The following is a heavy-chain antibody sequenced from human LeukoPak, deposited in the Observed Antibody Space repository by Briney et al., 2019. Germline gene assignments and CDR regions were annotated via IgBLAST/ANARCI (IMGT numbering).Heavy chain of an antibody. CDR2: IYYSGST. J-gene: IGHJ4*02. CDR1: GGSISSGGYY. V-gene: IGHV4-31*03. CDR3: ARGWLRGTFDY. D-gene: IGHD5-24*01. Sequence: PSETLSLTCTVSGGSISSGGYYWSWIRRHPGKGLEWIGYIYYSGSTYYNPSLKSRVTISVDTSKNQFSLKLSSVTAADTAVYYCARGWLRGTFDYWGQGTLVTVSS.